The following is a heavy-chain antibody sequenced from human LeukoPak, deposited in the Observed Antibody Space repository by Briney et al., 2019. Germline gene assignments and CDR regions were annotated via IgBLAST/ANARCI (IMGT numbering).Heavy chain of an antibody. D-gene: IGHD1-26*01. CDR3: ARGRWYSDY. V-gene: IGHV3-74*01. CDR1: GFTFNTYW. CDR2: INSDGSSS. J-gene: IGHJ4*02. Sequence: TGGSLRLSCAASGFTFNTYWMHWVRQAPGKGLVWVSRINSDGSSSTYADSVKGRFTISRDNAKNTLYLQMNSLRAEDTAVYYCARGRWYSDYWGQGTLVTVSS.